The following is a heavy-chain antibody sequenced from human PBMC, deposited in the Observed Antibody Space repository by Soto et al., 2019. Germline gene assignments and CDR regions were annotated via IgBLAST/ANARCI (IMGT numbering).Heavy chain of an antibody. D-gene: IGHD3-3*01. V-gene: IGHV4-34*01. CDR3: ARGRPLEVIIRVNWFDP. J-gene: IGHJ5*02. CDR2: INHSGST. CDR1: GGSFSGYY. Sequence: SETLSLTCAVYGGSFSGYYWSWIRQPPGKGLEWIGEINHSGSTNYNPSLKSRVTISVDTSKNQFSLKLSSVTAADTAVYYCARGRPLEVIIRVNWFDPWGQGTLVTVSS.